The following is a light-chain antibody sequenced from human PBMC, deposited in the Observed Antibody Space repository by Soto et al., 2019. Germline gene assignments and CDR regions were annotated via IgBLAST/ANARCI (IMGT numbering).Light chain of an antibody. V-gene: IGKV3-15*01. J-gene: IGKJ2*01. CDR2: GAS. Sequence: EIVMTQSPATLSVSPGERVTLSCRASQSVSSDLAWYQQIPGQAPRLLIYGASTRATGIPARFSGSGSGTEFTLTVSSLQSEDFAVYYCQQYNNWPPVTFGQWTKLEIK. CDR3: QQYNNWPPVT. CDR1: QSVSSD.